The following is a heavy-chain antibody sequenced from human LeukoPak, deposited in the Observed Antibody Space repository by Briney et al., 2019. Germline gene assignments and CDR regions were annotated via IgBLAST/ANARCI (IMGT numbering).Heavy chain of an antibody. CDR1: GGSIRSLGYS. V-gene: IGHV4-39*06. CDR3: ARSVSAYAGRGWFDP. D-gene: IGHD5-12*01. CDR2: MYYTGTT. Sequence: SETLSLTCSVSGGSIRSLGYSWGWIRQPPGKGLEWIASMYYTGTTHYNPSLKSRVTMSVDTSKNQFPLNLTSVTAADTAVFYCARSVSAYAGRGWFDPWGQGTLVTVSS. J-gene: IGHJ5*02.